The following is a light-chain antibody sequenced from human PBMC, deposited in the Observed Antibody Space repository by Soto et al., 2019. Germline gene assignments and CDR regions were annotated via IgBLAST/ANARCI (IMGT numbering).Light chain of an antibody. CDR3: QQSENGPLT. V-gene: IGKV1-33*01. J-gene: IGKJ4*01. CDR1: QDISNY. Sequence: DIQMTQSPSSLSASVGDRVTITCQASQDISNYLNWYQQKPGKAPKLLIYDASNLETGVPSRFSGSGSGTDFTFTISSLQPEDIATYYCQQSENGPLTFGGGTKVEIK. CDR2: DAS.